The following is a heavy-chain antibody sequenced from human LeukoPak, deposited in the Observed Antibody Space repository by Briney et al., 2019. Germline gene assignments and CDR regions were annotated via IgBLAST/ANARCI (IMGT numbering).Heavy chain of an antibody. D-gene: IGHD1-1*01. CDR3: ARVLGWKRLDV. CDR1: GCIVSNKY. Sequence: GGSLRLSCAASGCIVSNKYMSWVRKAPGKGPEWVSVIYSGGSTYYADSVKGRFSISRDNSKNTLYLQMNSLRGEDTAVYYCARVLGWKRLDVWGKGTTVTVSS. V-gene: IGHV3-53*01. CDR2: IYSGGST. J-gene: IGHJ6*04.